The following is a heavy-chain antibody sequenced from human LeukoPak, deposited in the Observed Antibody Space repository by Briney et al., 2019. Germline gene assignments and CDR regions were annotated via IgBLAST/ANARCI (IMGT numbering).Heavy chain of an antibody. CDR3: ARVVADSSGWETLDY. J-gene: IGHJ4*02. D-gene: IGHD6-19*01. CDR2: ITPSSGST. CDR1: GYTFTNYY. V-gene: IGHV1-46*01. Sequence: ASVKVSCKASGYTFTNYYIHWVRQAPGQGLEWMGIITPSSGSTTYTQKFQGRVTMTRDTSTSTVYMELSSLRSEDTAVYYCARVVADSSGWETLDYWGQGTLVIVPS.